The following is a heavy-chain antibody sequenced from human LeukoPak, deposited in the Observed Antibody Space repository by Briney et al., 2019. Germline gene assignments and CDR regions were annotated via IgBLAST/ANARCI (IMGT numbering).Heavy chain of an antibody. V-gene: IGHV4-34*01. Sequence: SETLSLTCAVYGGSFSGYYWSWIRQPPGKGLEWIGEINHSGSTNYNPSLKSRVTISVDTSKNQFSLKLSSVTAADTAVYYCASHYCGGDCYSFGTIDYWGQGTLVTVSS. CDR2: INHSGST. CDR1: GGSFSGYY. J-gene: IGHJ4*02. CDR3: ASHYCGGDCYSFGTIDY. D-gene: IGHD2-21*02.